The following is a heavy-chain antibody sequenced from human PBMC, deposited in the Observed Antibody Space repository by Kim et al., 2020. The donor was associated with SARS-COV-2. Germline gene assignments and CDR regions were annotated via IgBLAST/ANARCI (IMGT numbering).Heavy chain of an antibody. CDR3: ARDTGYGSGSYSLDY. D-gene: IGHD3-10*01. CDR2: ISYDGSNK. Sequence: GGSLRLSCAASGFTFSSYAMHWVRQAPGKGLEWVAVISYDGSNKYYADSVKGRFTISRDNSKNTLYLQMNSLRAEDTAVYYCARDTGYGSGSYSLDYWGQGTLVTVSS. V-gene: IGHV3-30*04. J-gene: IGHJ4*02. CDR1: GFTFSSYA.